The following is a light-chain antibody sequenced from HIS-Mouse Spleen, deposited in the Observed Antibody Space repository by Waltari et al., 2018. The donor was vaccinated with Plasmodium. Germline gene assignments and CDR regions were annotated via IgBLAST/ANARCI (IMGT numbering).Light chain of an antibody. Sequence: QSVLTQPPSVSAAPGQKVTISCSGSSSNIGNNYVSWYQPLPGTAPKLLIYDNNKRPSGIPDRLSGSKSGPSATLGITGLQTGDEADDDCGTWDSSLSAGVVFGGGTKLTVL. CDR2: DNN. CDR1: SSNIGNNY. V-gene: IGLV1-51*01. CDR3: GTWDSSLSAGVV. J-gene: IGLJ2*01.